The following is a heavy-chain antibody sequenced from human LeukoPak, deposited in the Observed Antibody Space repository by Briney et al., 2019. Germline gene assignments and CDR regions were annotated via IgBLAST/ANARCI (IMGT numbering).Heavy chain of an antibody. CDR1: GVSISSSY. V-gene: IGHV4-59*08. CDR3: ARHGRYFDY. Sequence: SETLSLTCTVSGVSISSSYWSWIRQPPGKGLEWIGYITNSGNTSYNPSLKSRVTISVDTSKNQFSLKLTSVTAADTAVYHCARHGRYFDYGGQGALVTVSS. J-gene: IGHJ4*02. CDR2: ITNSGNT.